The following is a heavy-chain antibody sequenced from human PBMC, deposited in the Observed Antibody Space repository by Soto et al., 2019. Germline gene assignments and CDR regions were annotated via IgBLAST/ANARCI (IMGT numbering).Heavy chain of an antibody. CDR1: GLSITDSEMG. J-gene: IGHJ5*02. Sequence: QVTLKESGPVLVNPTETLTLRCTVSGLSITDSEMGVSWIRQPPGQPLEWLAHIDSSGEKSYRTFLKSRRAISKAPSKSKIVLTMTNMDPAYTATYYCARRLLAVAVSPWFDPWGQGSPVTVSS. CDR2: IDSSGEK. V-gene: IGHV2-26*01. CDR3: ARRLLAVAVSPWFDP. D-gene: IGHD6-19*01.